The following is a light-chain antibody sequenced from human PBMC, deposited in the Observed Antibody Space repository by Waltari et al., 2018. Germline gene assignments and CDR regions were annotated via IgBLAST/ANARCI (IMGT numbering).Light chain of an antibody. Sequence: QSMLTQPPSVSAAPGQKVTISCSGSRSHDGSNSVSWYHQLPGSAPKVLIYDNNKRPSGIPDRFSGSKSATSATLGITGLQTGDEADYYCGTWDSTLSAVVFGGGTKLTVL. CDR1: RSHDGSNS. J-gene: IGLJ3*02. V-gene: IGLV1-51*01. CDR3: GTWDSTLSAVV. CDR2: DNN.